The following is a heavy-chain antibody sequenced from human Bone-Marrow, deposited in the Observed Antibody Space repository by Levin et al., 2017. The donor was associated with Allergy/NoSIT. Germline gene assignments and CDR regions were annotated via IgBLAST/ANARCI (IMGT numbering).Heavy chain of an antibody. Sequence: NSSETLSLTCDVRGASLETSFWSWIRQSPGGRLEWLGYIYKEVITDYNPSLSDRVTISRDTSKNQISLRLTSLTAADTAVYHCAKGASGLPLDFFDVWGRGSLVVVSS. CDR3: AKGASGLPLDFFDV. CDR1: GASLETSF. V-gene: IGHV4-59*01. J-gene: IGHJ4*02. CDR2: IYKEVIT. D-gene: IGHD2-15*01.